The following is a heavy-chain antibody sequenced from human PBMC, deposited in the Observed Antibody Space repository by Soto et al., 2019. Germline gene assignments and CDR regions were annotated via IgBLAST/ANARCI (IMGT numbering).Heavy chain of an antibody. Sequence: SETLSLTCTVSGGSINIGDYYWGWIRQPPGKGLGWIGTISYSDTTYYNPSLKSRVTVSVDTSRNQFTLKLSSVTAADTAVYYCARGVAGIAAAGRHFDYWGQGTLVTVSS. CDR3: ARGVAGIAAAGRHFDY. CDR1: GGSINIGDYY. J-gene: IGHJ4*02. CDR2: ISYSDTT. V-gene: IGHV4-39*01. D-gene: IGHD6-13*01.